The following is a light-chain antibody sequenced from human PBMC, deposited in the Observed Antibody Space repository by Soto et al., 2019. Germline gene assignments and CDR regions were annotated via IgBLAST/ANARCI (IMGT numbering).Light chain of an antibody. Sequence: QSALTQPASVSGSPGQSITISCTGTSRDVGGYYYVSWYQHHPGKAPKLTIYQVSNRPSGVSNRFSGSKSGNTAALTISGLQAEDEADYYCSSYTSSNTFYVFGTGTKV. J-gene: IGLJ1*01. CDR1: SRDVGGYYY. CDR3: SSYTSSNTFYV. CDR2: QVS. V-gene: IGLV2-14*01.